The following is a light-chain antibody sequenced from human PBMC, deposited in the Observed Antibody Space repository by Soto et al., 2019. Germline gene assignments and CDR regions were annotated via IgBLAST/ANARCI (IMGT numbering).Light chain of an antibody. CDR2: EVS. CDR3: SSYAGSNKFVV. CDR1: SGDVGGYDY. Sequence: QSALTQPPSASGSPGQSVTISCTGTSGDVGGYDYVSWYQQHPGKAPKVMIYEVSKRPSGVPDRFSGSKSGNTASLTVSGLQAEDEADYYCSSYAGSNKFVVFGGGTKLTVL. V-gene: IGLV2-8*01. J-gene: IGLJ2*01.